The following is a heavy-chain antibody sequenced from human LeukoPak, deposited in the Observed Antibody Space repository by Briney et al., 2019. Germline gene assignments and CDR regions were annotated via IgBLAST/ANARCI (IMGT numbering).Heavy chain of an antibody. V-gene: IGHV1-18*01. Sequence: KVSWRACGEAVTSVGINWGRMVNGKGLEWMGWISPNNGNTNYAKSLQGRVTMTTDTSTSTAYMELRSLRSDDTAVYYCARGVSPTTKEVQFDCWGQGTLVTVSS. J-gene: IGHJ4*02. CDR2: ISPNNGNT. CDR1: GEAVTSVG. D-gene: IGHD4-23*01. CDR3: ARGVSPTTKEVQFDC.